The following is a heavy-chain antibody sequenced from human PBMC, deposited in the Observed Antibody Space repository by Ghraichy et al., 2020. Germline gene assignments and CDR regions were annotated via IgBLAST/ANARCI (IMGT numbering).Heavy chain of an antibody. D-gene: IGHD5-12*01. Sequence: ASVKVSCKASGYTFNMYGISWVREAPGQGLEWMGWISAYSGKTNYAQRVQDRVTMTTDTSTDTAYMELKSLRSDDTAVYYCARAGGYDLSGGFDNWGQGTLVTVSS. CDR1: GYTFNMYG. V-gene: IGHV1-18*01. CDR3: ARAGGYDLSGGFDN. CDR2: ISAYSGKT. J-gene: IGHJ4*02.